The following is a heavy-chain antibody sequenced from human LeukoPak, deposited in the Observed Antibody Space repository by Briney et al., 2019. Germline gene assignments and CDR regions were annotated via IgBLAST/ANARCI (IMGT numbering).Heavy chain of an antibody. CDR1: GFTFDDYA. Sequence: GASLRLSCAASGFTFDDYAMHWVRQAPGKGLEWVSGISWNSGSIGYADSVKGRFTISRDNAKKSLYLQMNSLRAEDTALYYCAKDSSSWYDFSFVFDYWGQGTLVTVSS. CDR3: AKDSSSWYDFSFVFDY. D-gene: IGHD6-13*01. CDR2: ISWNSGSI. J-gene: IGHJ4*02. V-gene: IGHV3-9*01.